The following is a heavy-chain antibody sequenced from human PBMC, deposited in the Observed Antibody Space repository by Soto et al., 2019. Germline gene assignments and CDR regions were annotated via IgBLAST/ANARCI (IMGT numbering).Heavy chain of an antibody. CDR3: TRHTVDY. Sequence: VGSLRLSCAASGFSFSDSAIHWVRQASGKGLEWVDRTRSKAHSYATAFAASVKGRFTISRDDSKNTVYLQMNSLKTEETAVYYCTRHTVDYWGQGTLVTVSS. CDR2: TRSKAHSYAT. D-gene: IGHD4-4*01. J-gene: IGHJ4*02. V-gene: IGHV3-73*01. CDR1: GFSFSDSA.